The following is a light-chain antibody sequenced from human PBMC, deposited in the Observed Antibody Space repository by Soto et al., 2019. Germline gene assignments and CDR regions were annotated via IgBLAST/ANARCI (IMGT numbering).Light chain of an antibody. Sequence: QSALTQPASVSGSPGQSITISCTGTSSDVGGYNYVSWYQQHPGKAPKVLIYDVSNRPSGVSDRFSGSKSGNTASLTISGLQAEDEDEYHCCSYTASSTRDVVFGGGTKLTVL. CDR1: SSDVGGYNY. CDR3: CSYTASSTRDVV. V-gene: IGLV2-14*01. CDR2: DVS. J-gene: IGLJ2*01.